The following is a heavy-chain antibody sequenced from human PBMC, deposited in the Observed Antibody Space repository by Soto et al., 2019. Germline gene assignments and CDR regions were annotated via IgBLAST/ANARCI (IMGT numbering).Heavy chain of an antibody. Sequence: QVQLVQSGAEVKKPGSSVKVSCKASGGTFSSYTISWVRQAPGQGLEWMGRIIPILGIANYAQKFQGRVTITAYKSTSTAYMELSSLRSEDTAVYYCARGYSSSWYEYYYGMDVWGQGNTVTVSS. CDR3: ARGYSSSWYEYYYGMDV. J-gene: IGHJ6*02. CDR1: GGTFSSYT. D-gene: IGHD6-13*01. CDR2: IIPILGIA. V-gene: IGHV1-69*02.